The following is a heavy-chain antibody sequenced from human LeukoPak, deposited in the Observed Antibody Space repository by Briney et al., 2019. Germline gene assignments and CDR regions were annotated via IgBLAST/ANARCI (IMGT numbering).Heavy chain of an antibody. V-gene: IGHV1-18*01. CDR1: GYTFTSYG. CDR2: ISAYNGNT. J-gene: IGHJ4*02. CDR3: ARVSTTGTTSDY. Sequence: ASVKVSCKAAGYTFTSYGISWVRQAPGQGLEWMGWISAYNGNTNYAQKLQGRVTMTTDTSTSTAYMELRSLRSDDTAVYYCARVSTTGTTSDYWGQGTLVTVSS. D-gene: IGHD1-7*01.